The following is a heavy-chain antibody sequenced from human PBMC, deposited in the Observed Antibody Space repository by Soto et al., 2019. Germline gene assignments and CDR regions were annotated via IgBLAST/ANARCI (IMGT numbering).Heavy chain of an antibody. D-gene: IGHD1-26*01. CDR2: INPKSGGT. CDR3: ARDLAKGGGSAGFDY. CDR1: GYTFTVYY. J-gene: IGHJ4*02. Sequence: GASVRVSFRDSGYTFTVYYMHWVRHAPGQGLEWMGWINPKSGGTMYPQKFQGRVTMTWDTSISTAYMALTRLRSDDTAVYYCARDLAKGGGSAGFDYWGQGTLVTVSS. V-gene: IGHV1-2*02.